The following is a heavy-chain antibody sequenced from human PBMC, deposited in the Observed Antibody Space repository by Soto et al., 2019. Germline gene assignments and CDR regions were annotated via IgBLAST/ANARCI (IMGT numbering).Heavy chain of an antibody. CDR2: INSDGSST. Sequence: PSESLRLSCAASGFTFSNYWMHWVRQAPGKGLVWVSRINSDGSSTSYADSVKGRFTISRDNAKNTVFLQMNSLRAEDTAVYYCASVLRYFDWLDYWGQGTLVTVSS. CDR1: GFTFSNYW. J-gene: IGHJ4*02. CDR3: ASVLRYFDWLDY. V-gene: IGHV3-74*01. D-gene: IGHD3-9*01.